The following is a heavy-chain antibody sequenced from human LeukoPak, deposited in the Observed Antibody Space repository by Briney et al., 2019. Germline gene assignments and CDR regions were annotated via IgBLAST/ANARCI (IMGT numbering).Heavy chain of an antibody. CDR2: IIPILGTA. CDR1: GGTFSSYA. Sequence: GASVKVSCKASGGTFSSYAISWVRQAPGQGLEWMGGIIPILGTANYAQKFQGKVTITTDESTGTAYMELSSLRSEDTAVYYCARGGYDYDVWGSYRPVDYWGQGTLVTVSS. CDR3: ARGGYDYDVWGSYRPVDY. D-gene: IGHD3-16*02. V-gene: IGHV1-69*05. J-gene: IGHJ4*02.